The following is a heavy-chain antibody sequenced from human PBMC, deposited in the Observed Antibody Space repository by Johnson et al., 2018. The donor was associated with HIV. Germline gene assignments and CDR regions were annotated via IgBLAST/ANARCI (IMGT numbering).Heavy chain of an antibody. J-gene: IGHJ3*02. D-gene: IGHD1-26*01. CDR2: ISSSGNTI. CDR3: AGGGVGDVFDI. Sequence: VQLVESGGGVVQPGGSLRLSCAASGFTFSNYGMHWVRQAPGKGLEWVSYISSSGNTIYYANSVKGRFTISRDNAKNSLYLQMNSLRAEDTAVYYCAGGGVGDVFDIWGQGTMVTVSS. CDR1: GFTFSNYG. V-gene: IGHV3-48*04.